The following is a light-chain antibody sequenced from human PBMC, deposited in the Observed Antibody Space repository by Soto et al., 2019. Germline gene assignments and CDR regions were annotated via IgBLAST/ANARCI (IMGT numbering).Light chain of an antibody. V-gene: IGKV3-20*01. CDR3: QQFGSSPFT. CDR1: QSVSSN. CDR2: GAS. Sequence: SPVALSLYKGERATLSCSASQSVSSNLAWYQQKPGQAPRLLIYGASTRATGIPDRFSGSGSGTDFTLTISRLEPEDFAVYYCQQFGSSPFTFGEVTKVAI. J-gene: IGKJ4*02.